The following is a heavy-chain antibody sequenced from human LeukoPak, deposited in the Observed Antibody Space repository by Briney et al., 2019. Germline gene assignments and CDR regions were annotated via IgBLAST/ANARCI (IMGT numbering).Heavy chain of an antibody. V-gene: IGHV1-2*06. CDR3: AREIIPDIVVVVAVYMDV. D-gene: IGHD2-15*01. J-gene: IGHJ6*03. Sequence: ASVKVSCKASGYTFTGYYMQWVRQAPGQGLEWMVRINPNSGGTNYAQKFQGRVTMTRDTSISTAYMELSRLRSDDTSVYYCAREIIPDIVVVVAVYMDVWAQGPRSPSP. CDR1: GYTFTGYY. CDR2: INPNSGGT.